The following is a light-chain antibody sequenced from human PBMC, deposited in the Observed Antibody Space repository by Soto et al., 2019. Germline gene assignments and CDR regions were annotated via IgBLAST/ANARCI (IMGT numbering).Light chain of an antibody. J-gene: IGLJ3*02. Sequence: QSALTQPASVSGSPGQSITISCTGTSSDIGSYNLVSWYQQHPGIAPKFMIYEGSKRPSGVSDRFSGAKSGNTASLTISGVQAEDGADYFFCLYAGDRHWMLGGGTKLTVL. CDR2: EGS. V-gene: IGLV2-23*01. CDR3: CLYAGDRHWM. CDR1: SSDIGSYNL.